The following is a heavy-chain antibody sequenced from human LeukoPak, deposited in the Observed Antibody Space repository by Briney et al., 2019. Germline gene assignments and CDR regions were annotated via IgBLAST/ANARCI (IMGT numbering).Heavy chain of an antibody. CDR2: INNDGTST. CDR3: ARDQSGTTLDY. J-gene: IGHJ4*02. V-gene: IGHV3-74*01. Sequence: PGGSLRLSCAASGFTLSGYWMHWVRQAPGKGLVWVSRINNDGTSTIYADSVKGRFTISRDNAKNTLYLQMNSLRAEDTAIYYCARDQSGTTLDYWGQGTLVTATS. CDR1: GFTLSGYW. D-gene: IGHD1-1*01.